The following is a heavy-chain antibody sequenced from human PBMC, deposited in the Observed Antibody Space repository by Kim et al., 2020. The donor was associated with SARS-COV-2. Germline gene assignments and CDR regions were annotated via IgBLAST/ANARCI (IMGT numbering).Heavy chain of an antibody. D-gene: IGHD1-26*01. CDR1: GGSFSGYY. CDR2: IHHSGST. Sequence: SETLSLTCAVYGGSFSGYYWSWIRQPPGKGLEWIGEIHHSGSTNYNPSLKSRVTISVDTSKNQFSLKLSSVTAADTAVYYCARGRRLTYSGIDTRAAFDIWGQGTMVTVSS. J-gene: IGHJ3*02. V-gene: IGHV4-34*01. CDR3: ARGRRLTYSGIDTRAAFDI.